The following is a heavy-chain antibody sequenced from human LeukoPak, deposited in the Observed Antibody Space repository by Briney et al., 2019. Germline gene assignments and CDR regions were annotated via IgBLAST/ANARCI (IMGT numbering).Heavy chain of an antibody. Sequence: GGSLRLSCAASGFTFSSYAMHWVRQAPGKGLEWVTIISYDGSNKYYADSVKGRFTISRDNSKNTLYLQMNSLRAEDTAVYYCARDWELEGAGFDYWGQGTLVTVSS. CDR1: GFTFSSYA. V-gene: IGHV3-30*04. CDR2: ISYDGSNK. D-gene: IGHD1-7*01. CDR3: ARDWELEGAGFDY. J-gene: IGHJ4*02.